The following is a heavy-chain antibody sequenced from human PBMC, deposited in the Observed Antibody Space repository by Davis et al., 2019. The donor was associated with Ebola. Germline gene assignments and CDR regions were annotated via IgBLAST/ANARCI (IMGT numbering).Heavy chain of an antibody. Sequence: ASVKVSCKASGYTFTSYAMHWVRQAPGQRLEWMGWINPNSGGTNYAQKFQGRVTMTRDTSISTAYMELSRLRSDDTAVYYCARCGLEMATITGYYGMDVWGQGTTVTVSS. CDR2: INPNSGGT. D-gene: IGHD5-24*01. CDR1: GYTFTSYA. J-gene: IGHJ6*02. CDR3: ARCGLEMATITGYYGMDV. V-gene: IGHV1-2*02.